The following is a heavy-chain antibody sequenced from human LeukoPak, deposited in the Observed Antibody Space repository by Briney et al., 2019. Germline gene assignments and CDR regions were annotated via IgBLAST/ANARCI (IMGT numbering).Heavy chain of an antibody. D-gene: IGHD2-2*02. V-gene: IGHV3-53*04. Sequence: GGSLRLSCAASGFTVSSNYMGWVRQAPGKGLEWVSVIYSGGSTYYADSVKGRFTISRHNSKNTLYLQMNSLRAEDTAVYYCARDGPRWCSSTSCYTLHGMDVWGQGTTVTVSS. CDR2: IYSGGST. J-gene: IGHJ6*02. CDR1: GFTVSSNY. CDR3: ARDGPRWCSSTSCYTLHGMDV.